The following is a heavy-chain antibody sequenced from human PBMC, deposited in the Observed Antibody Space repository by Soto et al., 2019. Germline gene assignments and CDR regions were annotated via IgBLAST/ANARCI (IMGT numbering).Heavy chain of an antibody. D-gene: IGHD4-4*01. Sequence: ASVKVSCKASGGTFSSYAISWVRQAPGQGLEWMGGIIPIFGTANYSQKFQGRVTITADESTSTAYMELSSLRSEDTAVYYCARGAPAYSNCGILDYWGQGTLVTVSS. CDR3: ARGAPAYSNCGILDY. V-gene: IGHV1-69*13. CDR1: GGTFSSYA. J-gene: IGHJ4*02. CDR2: IIPIFGTA.